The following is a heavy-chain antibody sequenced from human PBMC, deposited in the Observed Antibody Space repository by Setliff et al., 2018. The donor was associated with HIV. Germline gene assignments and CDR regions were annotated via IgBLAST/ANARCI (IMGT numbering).Heavy chain of an antibody. Sequence: GASVKVSCKASGYIFSYYMHWVRQAPGQGLEWMGIINPSGGSTSYAQKFHGRVTITRDTSANTAYLELSGLRSEDTALYYCARPAYSSTWVDWYFDLWGRGTLVTVSS. J-gene: IGHJ2*01. D-gene: IGHD6-13*01. V-gene: IGHV1-46*01. CDR2: INPSGGST. CDR3: ARPAYSSTWVDWYFDL. CDR1: GYIFSYY.